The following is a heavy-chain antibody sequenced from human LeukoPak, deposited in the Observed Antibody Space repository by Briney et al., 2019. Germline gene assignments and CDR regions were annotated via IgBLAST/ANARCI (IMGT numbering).Heavy chain of an antibody. D-gene: IGHD3-3*01. CDR2: IYPGDSDT. CDR1: GYSFTSFW. Sequence: GESLQISCQGSGYSFTSFWIGWVRQMPGKGLEWMGIIYPGDSDTRYSPSFQGQVTVSADKSISTAYLQWSSLKASDTAMYYCAIFKHHLRPDYWGQGTLVTVSS. V-gene: IGHV5-51*01. J-gene: IGHJ4*02. CDR3: AIFKHHLRPDY.